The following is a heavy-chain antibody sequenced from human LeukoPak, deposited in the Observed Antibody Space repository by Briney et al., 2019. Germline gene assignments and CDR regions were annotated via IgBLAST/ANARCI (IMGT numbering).Heavy chain of an antibody. Sequence: ASVNVSCKASGYTFTSYGISWVRQAPGQGLEWMGWISAYNGNTNYAQKLQGRVTMTTDTSTSTAYMELRSLRSDDTAVYYCARTYSSGWYDDYWGQGTLVTVSS. CDR3: ARTYSSGWYDDY. J-gene: IGHJ4*02. D-gene: IGHD6-19*01. V-gene: IGHV1-18*01. CDR1: GYTFTSYG. CDR2: ISAYNGNT.